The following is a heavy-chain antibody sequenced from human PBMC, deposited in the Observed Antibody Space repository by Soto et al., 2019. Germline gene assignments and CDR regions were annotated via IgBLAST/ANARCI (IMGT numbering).Heavy chain of an antibody. V-gene: IGHV3-7*01. CDR2: IKQDGSEK. CDR1: GFTFSSYW. D-gene: IGHD1-7*01. CDR3: ARDRVTGTTVSYYYYGMDV. Sequence: GGSLRLSCAASGFTFSSYWMSWVRRAPGKGLEWVANIKQDGSEKYYVDSVKGRFTISRDNAKNSLYLQMNSLRAEDTAVYYCARDRVTGTTVSYYYYGMDVWGQGTTVTVSS. J-gene: IGHJ6*02.